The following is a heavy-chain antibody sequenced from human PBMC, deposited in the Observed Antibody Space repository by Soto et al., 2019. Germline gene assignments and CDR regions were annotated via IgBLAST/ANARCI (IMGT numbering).Heavy chain of an antibody. CDR1: GYSFTTYG. D-gene: IGHD2-8*01. CDR2: ISGYNGDT. V-gene: IGHV1-18*01. Sequence: ASVKVSCKASGYSFTTYGISWVRQAPGQGLEWMGWISGYNGDTNNAQKFQDRVTMTIDRSTTTAYLELRSLTSDDTAVYYCAKNGHPPYYYYGMDVRGQGTTVTVSS. CDR3: AKNGHPPYYYYGMDV. J-gene: IGHJ6*02.